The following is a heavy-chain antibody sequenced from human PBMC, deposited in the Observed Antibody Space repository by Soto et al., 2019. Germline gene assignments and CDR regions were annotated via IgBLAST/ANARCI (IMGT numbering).Heavy chain of an antibody. CDR3: GRESSGSCLDY. J-gene: IGHJ4*02. CDR1: GFSFSSYG. Sequence: QVQLVESGGGVVQPGKSLRLSCAASGFSFSSYGMHWVRQAPGKGLEWVAVIWYDGSNKYYADSVKGRFTISRDNSKNTLYLQMNSLRAEDTAMYYCGRESSGSCLDYWGQGTLVTVSS. D-gene: IGHD3-22*01. CDR2: IWYDGSNK. V-gene: IGHV3-33*01.